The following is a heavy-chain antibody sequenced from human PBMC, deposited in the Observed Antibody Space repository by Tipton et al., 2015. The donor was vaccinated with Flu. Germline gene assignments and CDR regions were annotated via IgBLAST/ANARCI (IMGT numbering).Heavy chain of an antibody. CDR1: GFTFSTFW. J-gene: IGHJ3*01. V-gene: IGHV3-7*03. CDR2: INQDGSEK. D-gene: IGHD6-13*01. Sequence: QLMQSGGSLVQPGGSLRLSCAASGFTFSTFWMHWVRQAPGKGLEWVANINQDGSEKYYVDSVKGRFTISRDNAQKSLSLQMNSLRAEDTALYYCVRAVGGAAALWGQGTMVTVSS. CDR3: VRAVGGAAAL.